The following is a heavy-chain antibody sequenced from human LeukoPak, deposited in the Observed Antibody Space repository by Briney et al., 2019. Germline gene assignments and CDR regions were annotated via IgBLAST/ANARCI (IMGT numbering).Heavy chain of an antibody. J-gene: IGHJ4*02. CDR3: ARRTAVVGDYFDY. D-gene: IGHD6-13*01. CDR1: GGSISSGDYY. V-gene: IGHV4-30-4*08. CDR2: IYYSGGT. Sequence: SQTLSLTCTVSGGSISSGDYYWSWIRQPPGKGLEWIGYIYYSGGTYYNPSRKRRVTISRYTSHNQCSLMLTSVTAADTAIYYCARRTAVVGDYFDYWGQGILVTVSS.